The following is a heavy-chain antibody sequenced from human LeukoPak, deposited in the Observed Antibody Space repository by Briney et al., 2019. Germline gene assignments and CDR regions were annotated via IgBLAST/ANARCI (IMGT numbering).Heavy chain of an antibody. J-gene: IGHJ4*02. V-gene: IGHV4-4*07. Sequence: KPSETLALTCAVYGGAFSGYYWSWVRQPAGEGLGWIGRIYTSGSTNYNPSLKSRVTMSVDTSKNQFSLKLSSVTAADTAVYYYARERYDQYYFDYWGQGTLVTVSS. CDR2: IYTSGST. D-gene: IGHD1-1*01. CDR3: ARERYDQYYFDY. CDR1: GGAFSGYY.